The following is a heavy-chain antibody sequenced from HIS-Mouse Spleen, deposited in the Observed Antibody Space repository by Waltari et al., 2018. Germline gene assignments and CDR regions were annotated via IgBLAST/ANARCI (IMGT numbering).Heavy chain of an antibody. V-gene: IGHV3-30-3*01. CDR1: GFTFSSYA. CDR2: ISYDGSNK. Sequence: QVQLVESGGGVVQPGRSLRLSCAASGFTFSSYAMHWVRQAPGKGLEWVAVISYDGSNKYYADSVKGRFTISRDNSKNTLYLQMNSLRAEDTAVYYCARGSVGYSYAPFDYWGQGTLVTVSS. J-gene: IGHJ4*02. CDR3: ARGSVGYSYAPFDY. D-gene: IGHD5-18*01.